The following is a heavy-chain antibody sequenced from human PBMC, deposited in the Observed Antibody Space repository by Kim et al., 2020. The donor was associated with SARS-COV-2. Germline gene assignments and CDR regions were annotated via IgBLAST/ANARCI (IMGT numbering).Heavy chain of an antibody. J-gene: IGHJ4*02. CDR3: VRDPGVGY. V-gene: IGHV1-3*04. CDR1: GYTFTSYP. Sequence: DSVKVSCKASGYTFTSYPIHWVRQAPGHGLEWMGWINTDNGNTKYPQKFQGRVTITRDTSASTAYMELRSLTSEDTSVVYCVRDPGVGYWGQGTLVTVSS. D-gene: IGHD3-3*01. CDR2: INTDNGNT.